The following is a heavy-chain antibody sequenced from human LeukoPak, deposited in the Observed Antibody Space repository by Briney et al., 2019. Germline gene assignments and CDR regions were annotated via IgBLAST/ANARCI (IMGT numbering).Heavy chain of an antibody. V-gene: IGHV1-46*01. J-gene: IGHJ5*01. D-gene: IGHD4-17*01. Sequence: ASVKVSCKASGYTFTSYYMHWLRQAPGQGLEWMGIINSSGGSKSYAQKFEGRVTMTRDTSTSTVYMELSSLRSEDTAVYYCARVLDYGDYRSWFDSWGQGTLVTVSS. CDR2: INSSGGSK. CDR3: ARVLDYGDYRSWFDS. CDR1: GYTFTSYY.